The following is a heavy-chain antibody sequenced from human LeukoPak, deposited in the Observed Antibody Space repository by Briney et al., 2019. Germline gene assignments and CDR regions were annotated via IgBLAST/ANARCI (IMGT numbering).Heavy chain of an antibody. J-gene: IGHJ6*03. D-gene: IGHD6-6*01. V-gene: IGHV3-15*01. Sequence: PGGSLRLSCAASGFTFSNAWMSWVRQAPGKGLEWVGRIKSKTDGGTTDYAAPVKGRFTISRDDSKNTLYLQMNSLKTEDTAVYYCTISTARRGYYYYYYMDVWGKGTTVTVSS. CDR1: GFTFSNAW. CDR3: TISTARRGYYYYYYMDV. CDR2: IKSKTDGGTT.